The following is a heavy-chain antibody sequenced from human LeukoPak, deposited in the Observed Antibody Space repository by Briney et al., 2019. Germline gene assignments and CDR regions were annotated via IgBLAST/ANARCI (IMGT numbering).Heavy chain of an antibody. CDR3: ARGVVVTPLSFVHNWFDP. J-gene: IGHJ5*02. V-gene: IGHV1-46*01. CDR1: GYTFTSYY. D-gene: IGHD4-23*01. Sequence: ASVKVSCKASGYTFTSYYMHWVRQAPGQGLEWMGIINPSGGSTSYAQKFQGRVTMTRDMSTSTVYMELSSLRSEDTAVYYCARGVVVTPLSFVHNWFDPWGQGTLVTVSS. CDR2: INPSGGST.